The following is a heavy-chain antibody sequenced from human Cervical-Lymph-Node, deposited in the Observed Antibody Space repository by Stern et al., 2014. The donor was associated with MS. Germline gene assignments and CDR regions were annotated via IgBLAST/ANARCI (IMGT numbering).Heavy chain of an antibody. CDR2: INPKGGST. CDR1: GYTFTNHY. V-gene: IGHV1-46*03. D-gene: IGHD3-22*01. Sequence: QVQLGQSGAEVRKPGASVKVSCKASGYTFTNHYIHWVRQAPGQGIEWMGIINPKGGSTNYAQKFQGRVTLTRDTSTNTVYMDLSSLRSEDTAVYYCTRAQYYDGSGYGSNWFDPWGQGTLVTVSS. CDR3: TRAQYYDGSGYGSNWFDP. J-gene: IGHJ5*02.